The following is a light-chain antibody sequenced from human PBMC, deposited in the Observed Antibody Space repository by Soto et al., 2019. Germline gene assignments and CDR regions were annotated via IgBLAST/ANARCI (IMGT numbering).Light chain of an antibody. CDR2: GAS. CDR1: QGIGSA. Sequence: AIPITPSPSSLSAFVGDRVTISFRASQGIGSALGWYQQKPGKPPKVLIYGASNLQSGVPPRFSGSGSGTDFTLAISSLQPEDSATYYCLQDINYPWTFGQGTKVDIK. V-gene: IGKV1-6*01. CDR3: LQDINYPWT. J-gene: IGKJ1*01.